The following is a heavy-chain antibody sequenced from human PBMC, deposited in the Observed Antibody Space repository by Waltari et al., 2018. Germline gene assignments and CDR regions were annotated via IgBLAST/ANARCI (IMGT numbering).Heavy chain of an antibody. V-gene: IGHV3-48*03. CDR3: ARVYYDSSGYPDY. J-gene: IGHJ4*02. Sequence: EVQLVESGGGLVQPGGSLRLSCAASGFTFSSYEMTWVRQAPGKGLEWVSYISSSGSTIYYADSVKGRFTISRDNAKNSLYLQMNSLRAEDTAVYYCARVYYDSSGYPDYWGQGTLVTVSS. CDR2: ISSSGSTI. D-gene: IGHD3-22*01. CDR1: GFTFSSYE.